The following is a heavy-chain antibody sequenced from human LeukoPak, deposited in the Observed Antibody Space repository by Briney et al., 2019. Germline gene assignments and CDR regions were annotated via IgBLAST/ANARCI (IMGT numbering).Heavy chain of an antibody. CDR3: ARTNYFDSSGYYYGYFDY. J-gene: IGHJ4*02. CDR2: INPNSGGT. Sequence: ASVKVSCKASGYTFTGYYIHWVRQAPGQGLEWMGWINPNSGGTYYAQKFQGRVTMTRDTSIRTAYMELSGLRSDDTAVYYCARTNYFDSSGYYYGYFDYWGQGTLVTASS. D-gene: IGHD3-22*01. V-gene: IGHV1-2*02. CDR1: GYTFTGYY.